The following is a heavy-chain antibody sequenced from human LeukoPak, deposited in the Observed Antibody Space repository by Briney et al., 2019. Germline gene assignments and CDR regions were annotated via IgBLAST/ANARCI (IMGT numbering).Heavy chain of an antibody. V-gene: IGHV3-23*01. D-gene: IGHD2-2*01. J-gene: IGHJ3*01. Sequence: GRSLRLSCAASGFTFSSFAMSWVRQAPGKGLECFSAISGSGGSTYYADSVKGRFTISRDNSKNTLFLQMNSLRAEDTAVYYCAKDRSCTGSSCNVGSWGQGTMVTVSS. CDR2: ISGSGGST. CDR3: AKDRSCTGSSCNVGS. CDR1: GFTFSSFA.